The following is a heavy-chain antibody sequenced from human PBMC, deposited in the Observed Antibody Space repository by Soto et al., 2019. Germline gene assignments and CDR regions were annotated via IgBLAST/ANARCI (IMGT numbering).Heavy chain of an antibody. Sequence: QVQLQESGPGLVKPSDTLSLTCAVSGYSISSSNWWGWIRQPPGKGLEWIGYIYYSGSTYYNPSLKSRVTMSVDTSKTQFSLKLSSVTAVDTAVYYCARTYHYGSGADAFDIWGQGRMVTVSS. CDR3: ARTYHYGSGADAFDI. V-gene: IGHV4-28*01. J-gene: IGHJ3*02. CDR2: IYYSGST. CDR1: GYSISSSNW. D-gene: IGHD3-10*01.